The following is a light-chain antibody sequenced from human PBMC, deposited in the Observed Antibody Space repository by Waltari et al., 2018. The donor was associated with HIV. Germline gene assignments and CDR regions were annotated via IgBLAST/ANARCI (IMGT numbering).Light chain of an antibody. CDR3: FSYAGSYTHVV. Sequence: QSALTQPRSVSGSPGQSVTISCTGTSSDVGGYNYVSWYQQHPGKAPKLMIYDVSKRPSGVPVLFSGSKSGNTASLTISGLQAEDEADYYCFSYAGSYTHVVFGGGTKLTVL. CDR2: DVS. V-gene: IGLV2-11*01. CDR1: SSDVGGYNY. J-gene: IGLJ2*01.